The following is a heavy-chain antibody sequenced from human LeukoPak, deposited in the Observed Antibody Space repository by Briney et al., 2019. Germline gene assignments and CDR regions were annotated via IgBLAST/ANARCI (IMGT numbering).Heavy chain of an antibody. CDR3: ASARWDF. D-gene: IGHD4-23*01. CDR2: IYHIGTT. V-gene: IGHV4-4*02. J-gene: IGHJ4*02. CDR1: GDSIITSRW. Sequence: PSETLPLTCAVSGDSIITSRWWSWVRQPPGKGLEWIGEIYHIGTTNYNPSLKSRVSISVDTSRNQFSLTLSSVTAADTAVYYCASARWDFWGQGTLVTVSS.